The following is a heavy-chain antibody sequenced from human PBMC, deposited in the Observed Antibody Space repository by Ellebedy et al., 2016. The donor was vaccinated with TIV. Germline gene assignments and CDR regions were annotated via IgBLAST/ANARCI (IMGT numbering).Heavy chain of an antibody. CDR1: GYTFTSYD. CDR3: GTPMVGDFSYYYMDV. V-gene: IGHV1-8*01. CDR2: VNPNSGYT. D-gene: IGHD5-18*01. J-gene: IGHJ6*03. Sequence: ASVKVSCXASGYTFTSYDIHWVRQAPGQGLEWMGWVNPNSGYTGYAQMFQGGVTMTRNTSINTAYMELRSLRSDDTAVYYCGTPMVGDFSYYYMDVWGKGTTVTVSS.